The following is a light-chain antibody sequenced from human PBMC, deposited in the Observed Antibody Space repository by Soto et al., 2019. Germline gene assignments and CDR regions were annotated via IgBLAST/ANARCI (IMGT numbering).Light chain of an antibody. J-gene: IGLJ1*01. CDR2: DVS. CDR3: SSYTSSSSLLYV. CDR1: SSDVGGYNY. Sequence: QSVLTQPASVSGSPGQSITISCTGTSSDVGGYNYVSWYQQHPGKAPKLMIYDVSNRPSAVSNRFSGSKSGNTASLTISGLQAEYEADYYCSSYTSSSSLLYVFGTGTKLTVL. V-gene: IGLV2-14*01.